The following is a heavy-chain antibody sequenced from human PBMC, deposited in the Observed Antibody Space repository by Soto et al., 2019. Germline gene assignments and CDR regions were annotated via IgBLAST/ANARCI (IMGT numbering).Heavy chain of an antibody. CDR2: ISAYNGNT. D-gene: IGHD2-15*01. CDR1: GYTFTSYG. J-gene: IGHJ5*02. V-gene: IGHV1-18*01. CDR3: ARLVVGEDIVVVVAATGCWFDP. Sequence: PSVKVSCKASGYTFTSYGINWVRQAPGQGLEWMGWISAYNGNTNYAQKLRGRVTMTTDTSTSTAYMELRSLRSDATAVYYCARLVVGEDIVVVVAATGCWFDPWGHGTLVTVSS.